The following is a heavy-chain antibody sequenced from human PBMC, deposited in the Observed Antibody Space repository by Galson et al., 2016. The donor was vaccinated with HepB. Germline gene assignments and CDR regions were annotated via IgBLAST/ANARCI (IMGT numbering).Heavy chain of an antibody. CDR3: AKGACRQPLDY. CDR1: GLTFINYG. J-gene: IGHJ4*02. CDR2: ISYDGSKE. Sequence: SLRLSCAASGLTFINYGMHWVRQAPGKGLECVAVISYDGSKEYYADSVKGRFTISRDNSKNTLFLQMNSLRVEDTAVYYCAKGACRQPLDYWGQGTLVTVSS. V-gene: IGHV3-30*18. D-gene: IGHD5/OR15-5a*01.